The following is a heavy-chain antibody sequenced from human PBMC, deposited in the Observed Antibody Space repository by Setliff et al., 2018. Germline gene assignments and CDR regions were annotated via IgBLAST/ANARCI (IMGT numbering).Heavy chain of an antibody. CDR2: VTGDATST. CDR1: GFTFDDYG. D-gene: IGHD2-2*01. Sequence: GGSLRLSCAASGFTFDDYGMSWVRQAPGKGLEWISRVTGDATSTTYADAVKGRFTISRDNSKNTLYLQMNSLRAEDTAIYYCAKDWNPSTYWYTDYFDSWGQGTLVTVSS. J-gene: IGHJ4*02. V-gene: IGHV3-20*04. CDR3: AKDWNPSTYWYTDYFDS.